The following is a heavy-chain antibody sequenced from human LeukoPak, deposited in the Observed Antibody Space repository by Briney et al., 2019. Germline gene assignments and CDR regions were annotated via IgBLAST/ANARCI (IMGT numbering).Heavy chain of an antibody. CDR3: AKGRAGYTNPYYFDY. CDR1: GFTFSTYA. Sequence: GGSLRLSCAASGFTFSTYAMSWVRQAPGKGLEWVSTISGSGANTYYADSVRGRFTISRDNSKNTLYLHMNSLRAEDTAVCYCAKGRAGYTNPYYFDYWGQGTLVTVSS. J-gene: IGHJ4*02. D-gene: IGHD3-16*02. CDR2: ISGSGANT. V-gene: IGHV3-23*01.